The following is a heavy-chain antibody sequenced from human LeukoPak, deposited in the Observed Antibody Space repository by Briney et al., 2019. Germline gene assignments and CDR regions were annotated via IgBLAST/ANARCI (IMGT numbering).Heavy chain of an antibody. V-gene: IGHV4-34*01. Sequence: PSETLSLTCAVCGGSFSVYYWSWIRQPPGKGLEWIGEINHSGSTNYNPSLKSRVTISVDTSKNQFSLKLSSVTAADTAVYYCARARLSTIFGVVADYYGMDVWGQGTTVTVSS. CDR1: GGSFSVYY. CDR3: ARARLSTIFGVVADYYGMDV. J-gene: IGHJ6*02. D-gene: IGHD3-3*01. CDR2: INHSGST.